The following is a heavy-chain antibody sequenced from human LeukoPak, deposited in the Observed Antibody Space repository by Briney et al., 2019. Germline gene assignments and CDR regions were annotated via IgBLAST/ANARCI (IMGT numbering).Heavy chain of an antibody. Sequence: ASVNVSCKASGYTVNGYYMHWVRQAPGQGLEWMGWIYPNSGGTNYAQKFQGRVTMTRDTSISTAYMELSRLRSDDTAVYYCARPRTFGGVIVLDFDYWGQGTLVTVSS. D-gene: IGHD3-16*02. V-gene: IGHV1-2*02. CDR2: IYPNSGGT. J-gene: IGHJ4*02. CDR1: GYTVNGYY. CDR3: ARPRTFGGVIVLDFDY.